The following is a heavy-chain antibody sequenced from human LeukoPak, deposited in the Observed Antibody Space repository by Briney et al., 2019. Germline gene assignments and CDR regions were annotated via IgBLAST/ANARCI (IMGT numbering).Heavy chain of an antibody. Sequence: PSETLSLTCTVSGGSISSGYYWGWIRQPPGKGLEWIGSIYHSGSTYYNPSLKSRVTISVDTSKNQFSLKLSSVTAADTAVYYCARDQGFTMIVVVTPDAFDIWGQGTMVTVSS. CDR1: GGSISSGYY. CDR3: ARDQGFTMIVVVTPDAFDI. D-gene: IGHD3-22*01. J-gene: IGHJ3*02. V-gene: IGHV4-38-2*02. CDR2: IYHSGST.